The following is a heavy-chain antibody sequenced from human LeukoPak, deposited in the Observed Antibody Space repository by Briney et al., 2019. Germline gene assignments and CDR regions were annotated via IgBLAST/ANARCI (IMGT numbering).Heavy chain of an antibody. CDR3: ARDPVGGIWSAAF. Sequence: ASVKVSCRTSGFTFTGYYVHWVRQAPGQGLEWMGRINPNSGETIYAERFQGRVTMTRDTSISTAYMELSSLRSDDTAVYYCARDPVGGIWSAAFWGQGSLVTVSS. CDR2: INPNSGET. V-gene: IGHV1-2*06. CDR1: GFTFTGYY. J-gene: IGHJ4*02. D-gene: IGHD3-16*01.